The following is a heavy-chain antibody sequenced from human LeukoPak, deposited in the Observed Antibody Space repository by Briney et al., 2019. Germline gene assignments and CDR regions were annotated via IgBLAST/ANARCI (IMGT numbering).Heavy chain of an antibody. CDR3: AREAGYDFWSGLDY. CDR1: GYNFRSYY. D-gene: IGHD3-3*01. J-gene: IGHJ4*02. V-gene: IGHV1-46*01. Sequence: GASVKVSCKASGYNFRSYYVHWVRQAPGQGLEWLGVINPSGGSTAYARNFQGRVTMTRDTSTRTVYMEVSSLRSEDTAVYYCAREAGYDFWSGLDYWGQGTLVTVSS. CDR2: INPSGGST.